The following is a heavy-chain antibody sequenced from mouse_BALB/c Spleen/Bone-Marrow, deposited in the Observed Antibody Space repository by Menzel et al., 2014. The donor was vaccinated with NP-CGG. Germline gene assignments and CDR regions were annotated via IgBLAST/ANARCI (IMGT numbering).Heavy chain of an antibody. CDR1: GFNIKDTY. Sequence: EVQLVESGAELVKPGASVKLSCTASGFNIKDTYMHWVKQRPEQGLEWIGRIDPANGNTKYDPKFQGKATITADTSSNTAYLQLSSLTSEDTAVCYCARYYYAMDYWGQGTSVTVSS. V-gene: IGHV14-3*02. CDR3: ARYYYAMDY. CDR2: IDPANGNT. J-gene: IGHJ4*01.